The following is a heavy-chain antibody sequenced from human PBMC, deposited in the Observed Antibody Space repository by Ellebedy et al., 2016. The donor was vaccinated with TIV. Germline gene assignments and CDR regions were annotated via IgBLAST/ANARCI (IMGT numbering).Heavy chain of an antibody. J-gene: IGHJ3*02. D-gene: IGHD1-1*01. V-gene: IGHV4-59*01. CDR2: VYYTGNT. CDR3: ARDSKNGWAFDI. Sequence: SETLSLTCSVSGGSISRYYWAWIRQPPGQGLEYIGYVYYTGNTDYRPSLRSRLTIAVDRSRNQISLKLTSVTAADTAIYYCARDSKNGWAFDIWGQGTMVTVSS. CDR1: GGSISRYY.